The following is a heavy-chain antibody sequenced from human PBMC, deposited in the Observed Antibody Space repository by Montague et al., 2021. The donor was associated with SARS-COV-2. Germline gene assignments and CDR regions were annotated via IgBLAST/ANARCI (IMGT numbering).Heavy chain of an antibody. CDR2: IYYGRST. D-gene: IGHD6-6*01. CDR3: ARVPYSSSGFFYYYYGIDV. J-gene: IGHJ6*02. V-gene: IGHV4-59*13. Sequence: SETLSLTCTVSGGSISSYYWSWIRQPPGKGLEWIGHIYYGRSTNYNPSLKSRVTISVDTSKNQFSLKLSSVTAADTAVYYCARVPYSSSGFFYYYYGIDVWGQGTTVTVSS. CDR1: GGSISSYY.